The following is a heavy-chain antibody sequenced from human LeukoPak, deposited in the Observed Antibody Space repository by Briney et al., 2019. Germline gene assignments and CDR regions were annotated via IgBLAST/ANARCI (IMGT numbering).Heavy chain of an antibody. J-gene: IGHJ3*02. CDR2: IYYSGST. D-gene: IGHD5-18*01. CDR3: AQSDGYSYGPSI. V-gene: IGHV4-39*07. CDR1: GGSISSSSYY. Sequence: SETLSLTCTVSGGSISSSSYYWGWIRQPPGKGLERIGTIYYSGSTYYNPSLKSRVTISVDTSKNQFSLKLSSVTAADTAVYYCAQSDGYSYGPSIWGQGTMVTVSS.